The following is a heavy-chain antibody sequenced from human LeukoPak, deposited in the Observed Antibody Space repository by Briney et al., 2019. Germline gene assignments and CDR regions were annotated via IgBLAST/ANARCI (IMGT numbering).Heavy chain of an antibody. CDR3: AREGDYYFDY. CDR2: ISSNGGST. Sequence: GGSLRLSCSASGFTFSSYAMHWVRQAPGKGLEYVSAISSNGGSTYYADSVKGRFTISRDNSKNTLYLQMNSLRAEDTAVYYCAREGDYYFDYWGQGTLVTVSS. CDR1: GFTFSSYA. J-gene: IGHJ4*02. V-gene: IGHV3-64*04. D-gene: IGHD2-21*02.